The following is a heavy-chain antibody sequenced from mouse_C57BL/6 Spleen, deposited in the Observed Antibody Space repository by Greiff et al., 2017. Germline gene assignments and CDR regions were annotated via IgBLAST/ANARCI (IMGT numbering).Heavy chain of an antibody. V-gene: IGHV1-22*01. Sequence: EVQLQQSGPELVKPGASVKMSCKASGYTFTDYNMHWVKQSHGKSLEWIGYINPNNGGASSNQKFTGKATLTVNKSSSTAYMELRSLTSEDSAVYYCASYGSSPEDWGQGTTLTVA. D-gene: IGHD1-1*01. CDR2: INPNNGGA. CDR3: ASYGSSPED. J-gene: IGHJ2*01. CDR1: GYTFTDYN.